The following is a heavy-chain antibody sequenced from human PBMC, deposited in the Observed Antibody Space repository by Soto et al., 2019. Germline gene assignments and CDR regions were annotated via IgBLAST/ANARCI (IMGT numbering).Heavy chain of an antibody. CDR3: ARHRSARPPYYFDY. D-gene: IGHD6-6*01. Sequence: SETLSLTCTVSGGSISSYYWSWIRQPPGKGLEWIGYIYYSGSTNYNPSLKSRVTISVDTSKNQFSLKLSSVTAADTAVYYCARHRSARPPYYFDYWGQGTLVTVSS. CDR2: IYYSGST. CDR1: GGSISSYY. V-gene: IGHV4-59*08. J-gene: IGHJ4*02.